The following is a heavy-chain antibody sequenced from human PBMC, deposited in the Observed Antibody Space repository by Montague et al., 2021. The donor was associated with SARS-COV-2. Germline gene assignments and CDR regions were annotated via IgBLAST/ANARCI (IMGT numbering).Heavy chain of an antibody. CDR3: TTDDVVRGVIVYYGMDV. J-gene: IGHJ6*02. Sequence: SLRLSFSASGFTFSNAWMSWVRQAPGKGLEWVGRIKSKTDGGTTDYAAPGKGRFTISRNDSKNTLYLQMNSLKTEDTAVYYCTTDDVVRGVIVYYGMDVWGQGTTVTVSS. D-gene: IGHD3-10*01. CDR1: GFTFSNAW. V-gene: IGHV3-15*01. CDR2: IKSKTDGGTT.